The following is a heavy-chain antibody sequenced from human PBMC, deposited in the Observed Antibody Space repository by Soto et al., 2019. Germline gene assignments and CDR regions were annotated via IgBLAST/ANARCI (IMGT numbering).Heavy chain of an antibody. CDR2: INHSGST. J-gene: IGHJ4*02. CDR1: GGSFSGYY. CDR3: ARGEIVVVVAATSPLFREYYFDY. Sequence: SETLSLTCAVYGGSFSGYYWSWIRQPPWKGLEWIGEINHSGSTNYNPSLKSRVTISVDTSKNQFSLKLSSVTAADTAVYYCARGEIVVVVAATSPLFREYYFDYWGQGTLVTVSS. D-gene: IGHD2-15*01. V-gene: IGHV4-34*01.